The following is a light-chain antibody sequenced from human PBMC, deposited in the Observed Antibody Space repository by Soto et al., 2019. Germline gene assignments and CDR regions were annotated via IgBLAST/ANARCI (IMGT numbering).Light chain of an antibody. J-gene: IGKJ1*01. V-gene: IGKV3-20*01. Sequence: EIVLTQSPGTLSLSPGDRATLSCRASQSVNNNYLAWFQQTPGQAPRLLIYGASTRATGIPDRFSGSGSGTDFTRTISRLEPEVFAMYHGQQYGTLPKTFGQGTKVEIQ. CDR3: QQYGTLPKT. CDR2: GAS. CDR1: QSVNNNY.